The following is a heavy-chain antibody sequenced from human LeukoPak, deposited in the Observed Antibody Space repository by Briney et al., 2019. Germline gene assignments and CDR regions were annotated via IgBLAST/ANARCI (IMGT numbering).Heavy chain of an antibody. V-gene: IGHV3-30*04. CDR3: ARIGSPGY. CDR1: GFTFSSYA. Sequence: GGSLRLSCAASGFTFSSYAMHWVRQAPGKGLEWVAVISYDGSSKYYADSVKGRFTISRDNSKNTLYLQMNSLRAEDTAVYYCARIGSPGYWGQGTLVTVSS. D-gene: IGHD2-15*01. CDR2: ISYDGSSK. J-gene: IGHJ4*02.